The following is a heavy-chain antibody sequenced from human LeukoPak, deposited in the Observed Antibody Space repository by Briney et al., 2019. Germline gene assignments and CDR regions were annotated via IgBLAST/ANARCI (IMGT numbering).Heavy chain of an antibody. Sequence: ASVKVSCKASGYTFTSYAMHWVRQAPGQRLEWMGWINAGNGDTKYSQEFQGRVTITRDTFASTPYMELSSLRSEDTAVYYCARDNSVGDIAWWFDPWGQGTLVTVSS. CDR1: GYTFTSYA. CDR3: ARDNSVGDIAWWFDP. CDR2: INAGNGDT. D-gene: IGHD3-16*02. J-gene: IGHJ5*02. V-gene: IGHV1-3*01.